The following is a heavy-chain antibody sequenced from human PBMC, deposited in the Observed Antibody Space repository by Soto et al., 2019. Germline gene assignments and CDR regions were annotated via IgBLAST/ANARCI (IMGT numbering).Heavy chain of an antibody. CDR3: ARARELVLGFDY. CDR2: ISSSSSYI. CDR1: GFTFSSYS. D-gene: IGHD6-6*01. J-gene: IGHJ4*02. Sequence: PGGSLRLSCAASGFTFSSYSMNWVRQAPGKGLEWVSSISSSSSYIYYADSVKGRFTISRDNAKNSLYLQMDSLRAEDTAVYYCARARELVLGFDYWGQGTLVTVSS. V-gene: IGHV3-21*01.